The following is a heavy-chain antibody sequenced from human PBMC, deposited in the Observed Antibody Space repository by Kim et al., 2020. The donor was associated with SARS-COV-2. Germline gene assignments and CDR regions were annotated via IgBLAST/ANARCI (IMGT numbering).Heavy chain of an antibody. CDR3: AAVVARSGGYYFDS. CDR1: GFTFTSSN. D-gene: IGHD2-15*01. V-gene: IGHV1-58*01. Sequence: SVKVSCKASGFTFTSSNVQWVRQARGQRLEWMGWIVVDSGITTYAQKFQDRLTISRDISTGTAFMELRSLTSEDTAVFYCAAVVARSGGYYFDSWGQGTLVTVSS. J-gene: IGHJ4*02. CDR2: IVVDSGIT.